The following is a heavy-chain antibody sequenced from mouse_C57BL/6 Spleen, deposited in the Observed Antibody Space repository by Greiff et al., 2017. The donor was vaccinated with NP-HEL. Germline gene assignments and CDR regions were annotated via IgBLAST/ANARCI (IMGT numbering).Heavy chain of an antibody. D-gene: IGHD2-4*01. CDR1: GYTFTSYD. Sequence: QVQLQQSGPELVKPGASVKLSCKASGYTFTSYDINWVKQRPGQGLEWIGWIYPRDGSTTYNEKFKGKATLTVDTSSSTAYMELHSLTSEDSAVYFCARSKNLYDYDGDAMDDWGQGTSVTVSS. CDR2: IYPRDGST. V-gene: IGHV1-85*01. J-gene: IGHJ4*01. CDR3: ARSKNLYDYDGDAMDD.